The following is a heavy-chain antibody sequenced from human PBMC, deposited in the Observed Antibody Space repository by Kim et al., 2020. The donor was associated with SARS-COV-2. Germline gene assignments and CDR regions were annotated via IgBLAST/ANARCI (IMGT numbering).Heavy chain of an antibody. CDR2: ISAYNGNT. Sequence: ASVKVSCKASGYTFTSYGISWVRQAPGQGLEWMGWISAYNGNTNYAQKLQGRVTMTTDTSTSTAYMELRSLRSDDTAVYYCAGDPSPALSGYSHGYSYWGQGTLVTVSS. V-gene: IGHV1-18*01. CDR3: AGDPSPALSGYSHGYSY. CDR1: GYTFTSYG. J-gene: IGHJ4*02. D-gene: IGHD5-18*01.